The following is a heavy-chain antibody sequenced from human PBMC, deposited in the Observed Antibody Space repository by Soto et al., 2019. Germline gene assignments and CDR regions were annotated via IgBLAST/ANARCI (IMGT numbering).Heavy chain of an antibody. CDR1: GDTFSFYT. CDR2: VNPILAMS. CDR3: APSYGSGTSPFDY. V-gene: IGHV1-69*02. J-gene: IGHJ4*02. Sequence: QVQLVQSGAEVKKPGSSVKVSCKASGDTFSFYTLNWVRQAPGQGFEWVGRVNPILAMSSSAHKFQGRVSMFADKSTGTAYRELRSLRSRDTAVYYFAPSYGSGTSPFDYWGQVILVTVSS. D-gene: IGHD3-10*01.